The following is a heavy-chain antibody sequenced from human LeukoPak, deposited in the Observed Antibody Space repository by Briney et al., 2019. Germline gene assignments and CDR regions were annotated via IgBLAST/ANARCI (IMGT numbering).Heavy chain of an antibody. Sequence: AGGSLRLSCAASGFTFRNYEMNWVRQAPGKGLEGVSYISSSGGAIYFADSVKGGFTISRDNTKNSLYLQMNSLRAEDTGVYYCARGPPNYFDSSGYFYLWGQGTLVTVSS. J-gene: IGHJ4*02. CDR2: ISSSGGAI. V-gene: IGHV3-48*03. CDR1: GFTFRNYE. CDR3: ARGPPNYFDSSGYFYL. D-gene: IGHD3-22*01.